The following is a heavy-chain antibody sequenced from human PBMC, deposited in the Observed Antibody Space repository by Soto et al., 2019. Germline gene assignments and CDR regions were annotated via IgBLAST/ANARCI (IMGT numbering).Heavy chain of an antibody. CDR2: IKEDGSKK. CDR3: ARGGYSSFAN. D-gene: IGHD5-12*01. J-gene: IGHJ4*02. CDR1: GFTFSTYW. Sequence: PGGSLRLSCAASGFTFSTYWMSLVRQAPGKGLEWVANIKEDGSKKYYVDSVKGRFTISRDNARNSLFLQMNSLRVEDTAIYYCARGGYSSFANWGQGTLVTVSS. V-gene: IGHV3-7*01.